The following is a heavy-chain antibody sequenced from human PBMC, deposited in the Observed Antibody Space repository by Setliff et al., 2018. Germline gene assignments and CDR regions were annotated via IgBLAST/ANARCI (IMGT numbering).Heavy chain of an antibody. J-gene: IGHJ3*01. D-gene: IGHD2-2*01. CDR3: ARVRYRGDRAQKGGPRHAFDV. Sequence: SVKVSCKASGDTFSSHVITWVRQAPGQGFEWMGGIIPLLGIPNYAQKFQGRVTINAGKSTNTVYMEVSSLRSEDTAVYYCARVRYRGDRAQKGGPRHAFDVWGQGTMVTVSS. V-gene: IGHV1-69*10. CDR2: IIPLLGIP. CDR1: GDTFSSHV.